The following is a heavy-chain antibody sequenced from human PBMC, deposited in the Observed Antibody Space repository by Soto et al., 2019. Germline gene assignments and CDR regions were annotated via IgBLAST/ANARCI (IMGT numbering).Heavy chain of an antibody. Sequence: EVQLVESGGGLVQPGGSLRLSCAASGFTFRTYWLSWVRQVPGKGLEWVANINLDGSEKNYVDSVKGRFTISRDNARNSLYLQMSSLRAEDTALYYCARTGRTSWYSYDYHGMDVWGQGTTVPVSS. CDR3: ARTGRTSWYSYDYHGMDV. CDR1: GFTFRTYW. CDR2: INLDGSEK. V-gene: IGHV3-7*05. D-gene: IGHD5-18*01. J-gene: IGHJ6*02.